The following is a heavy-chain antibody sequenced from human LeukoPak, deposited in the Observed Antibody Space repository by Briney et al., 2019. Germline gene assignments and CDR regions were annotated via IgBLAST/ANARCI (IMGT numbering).Heavy chain of an antibody. CDR1: RSRITPYH. D-gene: IGHD1-26*01. V-gene: IGHV4-4*07. CDR3: ARDADRAGAYGMDV. Sequence: LRLTGTECRSRITPYHWRWIRQPAGKGLEWIGRIYTSGSTNYNPSLKSRVTMSVDTSKNQSSLKLSSVTAADTAVYYCARDADRAGAYGMDVWGQGTTVTVSS. J-gene: IGHJ6*02. CDR2: IYTSGST.